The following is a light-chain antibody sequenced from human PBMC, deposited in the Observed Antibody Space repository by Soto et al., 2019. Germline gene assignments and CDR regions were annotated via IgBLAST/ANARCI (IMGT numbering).Light chain of an antibody. V-gene: IGKV1-39*01. CDR3: QQSYSIPRT. J-gene: IGKJ1*01. CDR2: AAS. CDR1: QSITNY. Sequence: DIQMTQSPSSLSASVGDRVTITCRASQSITNYLNWYQQKPGKAPKLLIYAASSLQSGVPSRFSGSGSGTDFTLTISSLQPEDSATYYCQQSYSIPRTFDQGTKVDIK.